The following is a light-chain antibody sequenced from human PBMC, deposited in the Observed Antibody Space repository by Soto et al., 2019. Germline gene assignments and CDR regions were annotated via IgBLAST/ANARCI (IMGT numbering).Light chain of an antibody. CDR2: KVS. J-gene: IGKJ1*01. CDR1: QSVSPW. Sequence: DIQMTQSPSTLSASVGDRVTITCRASQSVSPWLAWYQQKPGKAPDLLIYKVSTLQSGVPSSFIGSGSGTEFTLISSILQPDVSATYYCQHYNSYSTFGQGTKVEIK. V-gene: IGKV1-5*03. CDR3: QHYNSYST.